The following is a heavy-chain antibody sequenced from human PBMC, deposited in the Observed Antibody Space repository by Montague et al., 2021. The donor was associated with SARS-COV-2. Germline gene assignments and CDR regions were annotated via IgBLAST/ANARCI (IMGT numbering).Heavy chain of an antibody. Sequence: SETLSLTCTVSGGSIDSSSYHWDWIRQSPGKGLEWIGSIYYSGSTSYYNPSLKSRVTISADTSKNQFSLKLSSVTASATSVYYCARYRRDGSYFHDYWGQGTLVTVSS. CDR1: GGSIDSSSYH. CDR2: IYYSGSTS. V-gene: IGHV4-39*01. D-gene: IGHD5-24*01. J-gene: IGHJ4*02. CDR3: ARYRRDGSYFHDY.